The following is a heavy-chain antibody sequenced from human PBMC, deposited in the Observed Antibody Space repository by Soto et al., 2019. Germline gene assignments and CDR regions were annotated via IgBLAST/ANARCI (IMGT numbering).Heavy chain of an antibody. CDR1: GGSISSDTYH. CDR2: TSYSGDT. V-gene: IGHV4-39*01. J-gene: IGHJ6*02. Sequence: SETLSLTCTVCGGSISSDTYHWAWIRQPPGKGLEWIGTTSYSGDTYYNPSLKSRVAISVDTSNNQFSLRLTSVTAADTADYYCARLYGEGGSWVDRFSSSDMDVWGRETTLTVSS. D-gene: IGHD6-13*01. CDR3: ARLYGEGGSWVDRFSSSDMDV.